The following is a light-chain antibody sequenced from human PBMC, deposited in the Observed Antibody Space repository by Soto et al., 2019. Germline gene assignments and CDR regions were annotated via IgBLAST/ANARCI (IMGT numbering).Light chain of an antibody. CDR2: GAS. V-gene: IGKV3-15*01. Sequence: VMTRYQGNLYVSVGESATLSCRASQSVSSSYLAWYQQKPGQAPRLLIYGASTRATGIPARFSGSGSGTEFTLTISSLQSEDFGSYYCQHMRTFAQGTKVDI. CDR1: QSVSSSY. CDR3: QHMRT. J-gene: IGKJ1*01.